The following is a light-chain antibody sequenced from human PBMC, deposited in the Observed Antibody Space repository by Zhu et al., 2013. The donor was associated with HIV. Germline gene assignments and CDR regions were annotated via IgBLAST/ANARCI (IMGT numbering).Light chain of an antibody. CDR2: DAS. Sequence: DIQMTQSPSTLSASVGDRVTITCRASHSISTWLAWYQHKPGTAPKLLIYDASNLETGVPSRFSGSGSGTDFTFSISSLQPEDIATYYCQQYDNLPITFGQGTRLDIK. J-gene: IGKJ5*01. CDR3: QQYDNLPIT. CDR1: HSISTW. V-gene: IGKV1-33*01.